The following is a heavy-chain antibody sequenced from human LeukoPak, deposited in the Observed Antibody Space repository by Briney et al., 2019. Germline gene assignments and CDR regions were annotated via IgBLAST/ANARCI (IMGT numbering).Heavy chain of an antibody. J-gene: IGHJ4*02. CDR3: ARDGSYDILTGYYNRYYFDY. V-gene: IGHV3-23*01. CDR2: ISGSAGST. CDR1: GFTFSSYA. D-gene: IGHD3-9*01. Sequence: GGSLRLSCAASGFTFSSYAMSWVRQAPGKGLEWVSAISGSAGSTYYADSVKGRFTISRDNAKNSLYLQMNSLRAEDTALYYCARDGSYDILTGYYNRYYFDYWGQGTLVTVSS.